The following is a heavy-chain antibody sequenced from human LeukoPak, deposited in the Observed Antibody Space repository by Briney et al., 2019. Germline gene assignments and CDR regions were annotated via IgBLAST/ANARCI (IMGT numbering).Heavy chain of an antibody. D-gene: IGHD5-18*01. CDR2: ISAYNGNT. CDR3: ARSEFVDTAMAPFDY. CDR1: GYTFTSYG. V-gene: IGHV1-18*01. Sequence: ASVKVSCKASGYTFTSYGISWVRQAPGQGLEWMGWISAYNGNTNYAQKLQGRVTMTTDTSTSTAYMELRSLRSDDTAVYYCARSEFVDTAMAPFDYWGQGTLVTVSS. J-gene: IGHJ4*02.